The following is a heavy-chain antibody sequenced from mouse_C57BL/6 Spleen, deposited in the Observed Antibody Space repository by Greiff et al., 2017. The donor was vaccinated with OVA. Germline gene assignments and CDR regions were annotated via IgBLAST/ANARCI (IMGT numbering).Heavy chain of an antibody. J-gene: IGHJ2*01. CDR2: INPNNGGT. CDR3: ARGDYEGDYFDY. V-gene: IGHV1-26*01. D-gene: IGHD2-4*01. Sequence: VQLQQSGPELVKPGASVKISCKASGYTFTDYYMNWVKQSHGKSLEWIGDINPNNGGTSYNQKFKGKATLTVDKSSSTAYMELRSLTSEDSAVYYCARGDYEGDYFDYWGQGTTLTVSS. CDR1: GYTFTDYY.